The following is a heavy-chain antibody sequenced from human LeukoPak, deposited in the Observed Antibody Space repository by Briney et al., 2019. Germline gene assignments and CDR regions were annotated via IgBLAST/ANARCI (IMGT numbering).Heavy chain of an antibody. CDR2: ISSSSSYI. Sequence: PGGXXRLSCAASXFTFSSYSMNWVRQAPGKXXXWVSSISSSSSYIYYADSVKGRFTISRDNAKNSLYLQMNSLRAEDTAVYYCARDPECSSTSCYVDYWGQGTLVTVSS. CDR1: XFTFSSYS. V-gene: IGHV3-21*01. D-gene: IGHD2-2*01. J-gene: IGHJ4*02. CDR3: ARDPECSSTSCYVDY.